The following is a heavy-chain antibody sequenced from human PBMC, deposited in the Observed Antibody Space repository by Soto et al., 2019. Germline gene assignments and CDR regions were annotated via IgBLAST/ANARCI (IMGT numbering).Heavy chain of an antibody. D-gene: IGHD3-22*01. CDR2: SRDKPQGYST. Sequence: SLRLSFAGSGFTLSDHYIDWVRQAPGKGLEWVGRSRDKPQGYSTAYAASVKGRFTTSRDESKNSAYLQMNSLKTEDTAVYYCVRATYFSDSSGYTRCLDYWGQGTLVTVSS. V-gene: IGHV3-72*01. CDR1: GFTLSDHY. CDR3: VRATYFSDSSGYTRCLDY. J-gene: IGHJ4*02.